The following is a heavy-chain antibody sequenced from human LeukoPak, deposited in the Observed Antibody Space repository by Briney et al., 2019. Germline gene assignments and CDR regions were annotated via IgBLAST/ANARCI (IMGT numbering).Heavy chain of an antibody. Sequence: ASVKVSCKASGYTFTGYYMHWVRQAPGQGLEWMGWISAYNGNTNYAQKLQGRVTMTTDTSTSTAYMELRSLRSDDTAVYYCARDGVGYCSSTSCYYYYYMDVWGKGTTVTVSS. CDR1: GYTFTGYY. V-gene: IGHV1-18*04. D-gene: IGHD2-2*01. CDR3: ARDGVGYCSSTSCYYYYYMDV. CDR2: ISAYNGNT. J-gene: IGHJ6*03.